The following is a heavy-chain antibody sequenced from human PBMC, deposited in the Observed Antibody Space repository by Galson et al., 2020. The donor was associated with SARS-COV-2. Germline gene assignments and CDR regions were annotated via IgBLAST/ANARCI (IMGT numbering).Heavy chain of an antibody. CDR2: ISYDGSNQ. CDR3: ARAYSGSYSSYFDY. D-gene: IGHD1-26*01. V-gene: IGHV3-30*04. CDR1: GFTFSSYA. J-gene: IGHJ4*02. Sequence: QAGGSLRLSCAASGFTFSSYAMHWVRQAPGKGLDWVAVISYDGSNQYYADSVKGRFTMSRDNSKNTLYLQMNSLRAEDTAVYYCARAYSGSYSSYFDYWGQGTLVTVSS.